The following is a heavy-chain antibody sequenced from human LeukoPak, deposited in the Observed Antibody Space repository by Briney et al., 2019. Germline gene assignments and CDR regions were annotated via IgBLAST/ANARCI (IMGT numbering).Heavy chain of an antibody. CDR3: ATNGGGDSGYGNFDY. V-gene: IGHV3-48*03. Sequence: GGSLRLSCAASGFTFSIYEMNWVRQAPGKGLEWVSYISSSGSTIYHADSVKGRFTTSRDNAKTSLYLQMNRLRAEDTALYYCATNGGGDSGYGNFDYWGQGTLVTVSS. J-gene: IGHJ4*02. CDR1: GFTFSIYE. CDR2: ISSSGSTI. D-gene: IGHD5-12*01.